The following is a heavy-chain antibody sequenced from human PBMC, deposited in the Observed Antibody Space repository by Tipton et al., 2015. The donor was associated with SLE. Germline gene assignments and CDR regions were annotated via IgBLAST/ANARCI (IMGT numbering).Heavy chain of an antibody. V-gene: IGHV4-61*02. D-gene: IGHD3-10*01. CDR2: INTSGTT. Sequence: TLSLTCVVSGVSISNGSHYWSWIRQPAGKGLEWIGRINTSGTTNYNSSLQSRVTISVDKSQNQFSLKLSSVTAADTAVCYCARFSSWFGDDAFDIWGQGTMVTVSS. CDR3: ARFSSWFGDDAFDI. J-gene: IGHJ3*02. CDR1: GVSISNGSHY.